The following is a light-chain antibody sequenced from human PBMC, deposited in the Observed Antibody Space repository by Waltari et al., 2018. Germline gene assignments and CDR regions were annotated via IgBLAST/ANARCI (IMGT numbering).Light chain of an antibody. CDR3: MQSLQALWT. J-gene: IGKJ1*01. V-gene: IGKV2-28*01. CDR1: QSLLHSNGNNY. Sequence: DIVMTQSPVSLHVTPSEPASLSCRSSQSLLHSNGNNYLDWDLQKPGQSPQLLIYLGSNRASGVPDRFSGSGSGTDFTLRINRVEAEDVGVYYCMQSLQALWTFGQGTKVEIK. CDR2: LGS.